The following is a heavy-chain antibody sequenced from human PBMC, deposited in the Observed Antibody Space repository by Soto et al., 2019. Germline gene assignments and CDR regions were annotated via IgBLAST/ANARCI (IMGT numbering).Heavy chain of an antibody. CDR3: ANLVGGSGSYYPQGYFDY. CDR2: ISGSGGST. J-gene: IGHJ4*02. D-gene: IGHD3-10*01. CDR1: GFTFSSYA. Sequence: GGSLRLSCAASGFTFSSYAMSWVRQAPGKGLEWVSAISGSGGSTYYADSVKGRFTISRDNSKNTLYLQMNSLRAEDTAVYYCANLVGGSGSYYPQGYFDYWGQGTLVTVSS. V-gene: IGHV3-23*01.